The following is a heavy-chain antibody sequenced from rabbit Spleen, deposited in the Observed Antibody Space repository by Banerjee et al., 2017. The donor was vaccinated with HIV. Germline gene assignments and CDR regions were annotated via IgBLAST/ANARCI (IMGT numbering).Heavy chain of an antibody. CDR1: GFSFSSSDY. D-gene: IGHD8-1*01. J-gene: IGHJ6*01. V-gene: IGHV1S45*01. CDR2: IDTGSSSGFT. CDR3: ARDTGSSFSSYGMDL. Sequence: QEQLKESGGGLVQTGGSLALTCKASGFSFSSSDYICWVRQAPGKGLEWIACIDTGSSSGFTYSATWAKGRFTCSKTSSTTVTLQMPSLTVADTATYFCARDTGSSFSSYGMDLWGPGTLVTVS.